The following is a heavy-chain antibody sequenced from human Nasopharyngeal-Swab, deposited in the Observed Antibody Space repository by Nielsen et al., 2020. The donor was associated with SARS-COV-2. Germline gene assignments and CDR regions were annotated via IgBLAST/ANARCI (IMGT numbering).Heavy chain of an antibody. J-gene: IGHJ4*02. CDR2: IFSNDKK. Sequence: WIRQPPGKALEWLTHIFSNDKKTYNSSLKTRVTISKDTSKSQVVLTMTNMDPVDTATYYYARIVDYYGPGSFPFFDFWGQGIPVTVSS. D-gene: IGHD3-10*01. CDR3: ARIVDYYGPGSFPFFDF. V-gene: IGHV2-26*01.